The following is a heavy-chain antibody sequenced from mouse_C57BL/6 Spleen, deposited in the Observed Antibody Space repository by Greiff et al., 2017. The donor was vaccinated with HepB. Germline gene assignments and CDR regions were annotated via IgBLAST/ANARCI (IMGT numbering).Heavy chain of an antibody. D-gene: IGHD3-2*02. Sequence: EVQRVESGGDLVKPGGSLKLSCAASGFTFSSYGMSWVRQTPDKRLEWVATISSGGSYTYYPDSVKGRFTISRDNAKNTLYLQMSSLKSEDTAMYYCAIHGGSSGDYYAMDYWGQGTSVTVSS. J-gene: IGHJ4*01. CDR3: AIHGGSSGDYYAMDY. CDR1: GFTFSSYG. V-gene: IGHV5-6*01. CDR2: ISSGGSYT.